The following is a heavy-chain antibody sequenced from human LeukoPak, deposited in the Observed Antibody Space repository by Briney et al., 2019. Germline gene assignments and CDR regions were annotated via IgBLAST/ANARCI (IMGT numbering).Heavy chain of an antibody. J-gene: IGHJ4*02. D-gene: IGHD5-12*01. CDR1: GFTFSSYS. CDR3: AKAADIQDESDY. Sequence: GGSLRLSCAASGFTFSSYSMNWVRQAPGKGLEWVASITSSSSYTYYAGSVKGRFTISRDNAKNSLYLQMNSLRAEDTAVYYCAKAADIQDESDYWGQGTLVTVSS. CDR2: ITSSSSYT. V-gene: IGHV3-21*01.